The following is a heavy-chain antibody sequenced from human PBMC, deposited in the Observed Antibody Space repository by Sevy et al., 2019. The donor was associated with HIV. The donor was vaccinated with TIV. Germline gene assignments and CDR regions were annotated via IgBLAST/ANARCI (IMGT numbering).Heavy chain of an antibody. CDR3: AKGGQDTAMPIDFDY. D-gene: IGHD5-18*01. CDR2: ISGSGGSK. CDR1: GFTFSSYA. Sequence: GGSLRLSCAASGFTFSSYAMSWVRQAPGKGLEWVSAISGSGGSKYYADSVKGRFTISRDNSKNTLYLQMNSLRAEDTAAYYCAKGGQDTAMPIDFDYWGQGTLVTVSS. V-gene: IGHV3-23*01. J-gene: IGHJ4*02.